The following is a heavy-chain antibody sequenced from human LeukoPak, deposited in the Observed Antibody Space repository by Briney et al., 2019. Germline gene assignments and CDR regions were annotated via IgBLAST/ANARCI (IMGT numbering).Heavy chain of an antibody. D-gene: IGHD3-22*01. CDR1: GGSISSYY. CDR3: ARNNDSSVFFDY. V-gene: IGHV4-59*08. CDR2: IYYSGST. J-gene: IGHJ4*02. Sequence: SETLSLTCTVSGGSISSYYWSWIRQPPGKGLEWIGYIYYSGSTNYNPSLKSRVTISVDTSKNQFSLKLSSVTAADTAVYYCARNNDSSVFFDYWGQGTLVIVSS.